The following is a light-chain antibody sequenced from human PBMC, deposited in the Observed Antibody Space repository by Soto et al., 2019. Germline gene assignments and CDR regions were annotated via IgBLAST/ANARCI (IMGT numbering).Light chain of an antibody. CDR3: QQYNSYSGT. V-gene: IGKV1-39*01. J-gene: IGKJ1*01. CDR2: AAS. Sequence: IQITQSPSCLSACVGDRVTXXCLASQSISSYLNWYQQKPGKAPKVXIYAASSLQSGVPSRFSGSGSGTEFTLTISSLQPDDFATYYCQQYNSYSGTFGQGTKVDIK. CDR1: QSISSY.